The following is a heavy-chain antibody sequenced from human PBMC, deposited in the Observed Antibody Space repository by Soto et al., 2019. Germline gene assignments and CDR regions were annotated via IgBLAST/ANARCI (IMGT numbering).Heavy chain of an antibody. J-gene: IGHJ6*02. CDR1: GGSISSDGNY. V-gene: IGHV4-31*03. CDR2: IYYSGST. Sequence: QVQLQESGPGLVKSSQTLSLTCTVSGGSISSDGNYWSWIRQHPGKGLEWIGYIYYSGSTNYNPSLKSRVTISVDTSKNQFSLKLNSVTAADTAVYYCARARMVRGIIYYYGRDVWGQGTTVTVSS. D-gene: IGHD3-10*01. CDR3: ARARMVRGIIYYYGRDV.